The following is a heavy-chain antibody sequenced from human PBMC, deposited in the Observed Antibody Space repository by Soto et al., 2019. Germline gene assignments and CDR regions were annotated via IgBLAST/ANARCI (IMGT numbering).Heavy chain of an antibody. Sequence: SETLSLTCTVSGGSISSYYWSWIRQPPGKGLEWIGYIYYSGSTNYNPSLKSRVTISVDTSKNQFSLKLSSVTAADTAVYYCARDRGDYGMDVWAQGTTVTVSS. D-gene: IGHD3-10*01. V-gene: IGHV4-59*01. CDR2: IYYSGST. J-gene: IGHJ6*02. CDR1: GGSISSYY. CDR3: ARDRGDYGMDV.